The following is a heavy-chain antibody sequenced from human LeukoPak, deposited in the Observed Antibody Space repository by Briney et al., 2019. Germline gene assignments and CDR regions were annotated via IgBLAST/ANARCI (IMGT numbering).Heavy chain of an antibody. J-gene: IGHJ4*02. CDR2: ISSNGGST. Sequence: GGSLRLSCSASGFTFSSYAMHWVRQAPGKGLEYISAISSNGGSTYYADSVKGRFTISRDNSKNTLYLQMSSLRAEDTAVYYCVRPSSYDYVWGSYDYWGQGTLVTVSS. CDR3: VRPSSYDYVWGSYDY. CDR1: GFTFSSYA. V-gene: IGHV3-64D*06. D-gene: IGHD3-16*01.